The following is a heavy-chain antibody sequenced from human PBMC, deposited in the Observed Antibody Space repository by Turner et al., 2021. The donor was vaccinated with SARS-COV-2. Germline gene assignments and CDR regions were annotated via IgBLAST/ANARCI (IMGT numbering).Heavy chain of an antibody. J-gene: IGHJ4*02. Sequence: QVQLVESGGGVVQPGRSLRLSCAASGFTFSSYGMHWVRQAPGKGLEWVAVISYDGSNKYYADSVKGRFTISRDNSKNTLYLQMNSLRAEDTAVYYCSRDIYGGNSGPAGWGQGTLVTVSS. CDR1: GFTFSSYG. CDR2: ISYDGSNK. V-gene: IGHV3-30*04. D-gene: IGHD2-21*02. CDR3: SRDIYGGNSGPAG.